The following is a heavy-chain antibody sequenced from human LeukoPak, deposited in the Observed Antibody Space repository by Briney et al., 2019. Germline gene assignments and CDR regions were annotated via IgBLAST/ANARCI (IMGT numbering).Heavy chain of an antibody. CDR1: GYTFTDYY. D-gene: IGHD6-6*01. CDR3: ARDLGSIAARHFDY. CDR2: INPNSGGT. J-gene: IGHJ4*02. Sequence: ASVKVSCKASGYTFTDYYMHWVRQAPGQGLEWMVWINPNSGGTNYAQKFQGRVTMTRDTSISTAYMELSRLRSDDTAVYYCARDLGSIAARHFDYWGQGTLVTVSS. V-gene: IGHV1-2*02.